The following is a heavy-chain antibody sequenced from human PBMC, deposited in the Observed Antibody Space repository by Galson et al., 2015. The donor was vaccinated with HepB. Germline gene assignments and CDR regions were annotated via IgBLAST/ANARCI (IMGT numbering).Heavy chain of an antibody. CDR2: ISAYNGNT. Sequence: SVKVSCKASGYTFTNYGISWVRQAPGQGLEWMGWISAYNGNTNYAQKLQGRVTMTTDTSTSTAYMELRSLRSDDTAVYYCARDYYYDSSGYRKYYYYGMDGWGQGTTVTVSS. V-gene: IGHV1-18*01. CDR1: GYTFTNYG. J-gene: IGHJ6*02. D-gene: IGHD3-22*01. CDR3: ARDYYYDSSGYRKYYYYGMDG.